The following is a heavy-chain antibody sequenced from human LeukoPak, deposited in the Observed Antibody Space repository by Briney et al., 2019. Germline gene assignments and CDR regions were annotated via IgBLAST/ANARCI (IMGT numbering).Heavy chain of an antibody. CDR1: GYSISSGYY. CDR3: ASPGSYPRPGYYTVDY. CDR2: IYHSGST. D-gene: IGHD1-26*01. J-gene: IGHJ4*02. Sequence: ALETLSLTCTVSGYSISSGYYWGWIRQPPGKGLEWIGSIYHSGSTYYNPSLKSRVTISVDTSKNQFSLKLSSVTAADTAVYYCASPGSYPRPGYYTVDYWGQGTLVTVSS. V-gene: IGHV4-38-2*02.